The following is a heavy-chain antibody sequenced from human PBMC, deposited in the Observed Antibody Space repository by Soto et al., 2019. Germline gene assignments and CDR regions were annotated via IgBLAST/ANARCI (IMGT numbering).Heavy chain of an antibody. D-gene: IGHD5-18*01. CDR2: ISGSGAGT. CDR3: AKEAIGGYRHGYDY. V-gene: IGHV3-23*01. Sequence: GGSLRLSCAASGFTFSSYAMTWVRQAPGMGLQWVSTISGSGAGTYYADSVKGRFTISRDNSKKTLYLQMNSLRVDDTAVYYCAKEAIGGYRHGYDYWGQGILVTVSS. J-gene: IGHJ4*02. CDR1: GFTFSSYA.